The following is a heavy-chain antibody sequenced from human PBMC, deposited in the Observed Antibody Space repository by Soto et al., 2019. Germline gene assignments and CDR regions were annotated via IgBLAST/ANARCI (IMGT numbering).Heavy chain of an antibody. J-gene: IGHJ6*02. Sequence: SVKVSCKASGGTFSSYAISWVRQAPGQGLEWMGGIIPIFGTANYAQKFQGRVTITADESTSTAYMELSSLRSEDTAVYYCARNYYDSSGYSSYYYYGMDVWGQGTTVTVSS. CDR3: ARNYYDSSGYSSYYYYGMDV. V-gene: IGHV1-69*13. D-gene: IGHD3-22*01. CDR1: GGTFSSYA. CDR2: IIPIFGTA.